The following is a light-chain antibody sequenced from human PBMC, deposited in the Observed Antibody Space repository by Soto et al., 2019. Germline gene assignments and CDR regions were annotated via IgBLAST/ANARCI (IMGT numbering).Light chain of an antibody. V-gene: IGKV3D-20*02. CDR1: QSISSSN. Sequence: EIVLTQSPGTLSLSPGERATLSCRASQSISSSNLAWYQQIPGQAPRLLMYGASNRATGIPARFSGSGSGTDFTLTISSLEPEDFAVYYCQQRSNWLITFGQGTRLEIK. CDR2: GAS. CDR3: QQRSNWLIT. J-gene: IGKJ5*01.